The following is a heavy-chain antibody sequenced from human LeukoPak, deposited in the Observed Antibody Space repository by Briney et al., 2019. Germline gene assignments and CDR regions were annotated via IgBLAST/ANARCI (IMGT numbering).Heavy chain of an antibody. CDR3: ARAFSSYWPNDY. V-gene: IGHV3-9*01. Sequence: GGSLRLSCAASGFTFDDYAMHWVRQAPGKGLEWVSGISWNSGSIVYADSVKGRFTISRDNAKNSLYLRMNSLRAEDTALYYCARAFSSYWPNDYWGQGTLVTVSS. CDR1: GFTFDDYA. J-gene: IGHJ4*02. D-gene: IGHD2-15*01. CDR2: ISWNSGSI.